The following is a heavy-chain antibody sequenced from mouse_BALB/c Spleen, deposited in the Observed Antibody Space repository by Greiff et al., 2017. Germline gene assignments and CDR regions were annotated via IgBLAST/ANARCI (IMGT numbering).Heavy chain of an antibody. V-gene: IGHV1-82*01. Sequence: VKLQQSGPELVKPGASVKISCKASGYAFSSSWMNWVKQRPGQGLEWIGRIYPGDGDTNYNGKFKGKATLTADKSSSTAYMQLSSLTSVDSAVYFCARESPTGTDYWGQGTTLTVSS. CDR1: GYAFSSSW. CDR3: ARESPTGTDY. J-gene: IGHJ2*01. CDR2: IYPGDGDT. D-gene: IGHD4-1*01.